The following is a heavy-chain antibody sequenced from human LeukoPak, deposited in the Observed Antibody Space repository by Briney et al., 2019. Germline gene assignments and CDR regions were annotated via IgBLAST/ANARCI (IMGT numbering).Heavy chain of an antibody. J-gene: IGHJ4*02. V-gene: IGHV3-23*01. CDR2: ISGNGLST. Sequence: GGSLRLSCAASGFTFSSYAMTWVRLAPGKGLKWVSAISGNGLSTYYADSVKGRFTVSRDNSKNTLYLQMNSLRSEDTAVYFCAKDFRSSWYGVSDYWGQGTLVTVSS. CDR3: AKDFRSSWYGVSDY. CDR1: GFTFSSYA. D-gene: IGHD6-13*01.